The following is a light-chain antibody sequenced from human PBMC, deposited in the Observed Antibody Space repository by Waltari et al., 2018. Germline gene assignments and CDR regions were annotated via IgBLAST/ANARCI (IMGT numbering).Light chain of an antibody. J-gene: IGKJ4*01. CDR3: MQALQSPLT. Sequence: DVVMTQSPLFLPVTPGEPASISCRSSQTLLNSNGYNYLYCFLQKPGQSPQLLIYSGSNRASGVPDRFSGSGSGTDFTLKISRVEAEDVGIYYCMQALQSPLTFGGGTKVEIK. CDR1: QTLLNSNGYNY. V-gene: IGKV2-28*01. CDR2: SGS.